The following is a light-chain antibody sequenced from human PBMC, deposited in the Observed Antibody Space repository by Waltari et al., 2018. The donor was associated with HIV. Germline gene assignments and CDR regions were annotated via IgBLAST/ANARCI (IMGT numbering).Light chain of an antibody. CDR3: MQALQTPSIT. Sequence: DIVMTQSPLSLSVTPGEPASISCRSSQSLLHSNGYNYLDWYLQKPGQSPHVLIYLGSNRASGVPDRCSGSGSGTDVILKISRVEADDVGVYYCMQALQTPSITFGQGTRLEIK. CDR2: LGS. CDR1: QSLLHSNGYNY. V-gene: IGKV2-28*01. J-gene: IGKJ5*01.